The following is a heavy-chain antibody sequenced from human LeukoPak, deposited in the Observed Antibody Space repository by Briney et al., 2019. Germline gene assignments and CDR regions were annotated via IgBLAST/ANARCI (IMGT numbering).Heavy chain of an antibody. Sequence: SETLSLICTVSGGSISSYYWSWIRQPPGKGLEWIGYIYTSGSTNYNPSLKSRVTISVDTSKNQFSLKLSSVTAADTAVYYCARHAHYDFWNVYYMDVRGKGATVTVSS. CDR2: IYTSGST. J-gene: IGHJ6*03. D-gene: IGHD3-3*01. CDR3: ARHAHYDFWNVYYMDV. CDR1: GGSISSYY. V-gene: IGHV4-4*09.